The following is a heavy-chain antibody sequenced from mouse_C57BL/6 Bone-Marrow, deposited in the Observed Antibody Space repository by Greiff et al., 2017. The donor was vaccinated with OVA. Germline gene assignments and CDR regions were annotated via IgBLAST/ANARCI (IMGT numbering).Heavy chain of an antibody. V-gene: IGHV1-87*01. CDR3: SEDSAVYYCAYTYDGSLYCAMDY. CDR2: GQGLEWFG. CDR1: YTFSRRVH. J-gene: IGHJ4*01. D-gene: IGHD1-1*01. Sequence: VQLQQSGPELARPWASVKISCQAFYTFSRRVHFAIRDTNYWMQWVKQRPGQGLEWFGAIYPGNGDTSSNQKFKSKATLTADKSSSTAYMPLSSLTSEDSAVYYCAYTYDGSLYCAMDYWGQGTSVTVSS.